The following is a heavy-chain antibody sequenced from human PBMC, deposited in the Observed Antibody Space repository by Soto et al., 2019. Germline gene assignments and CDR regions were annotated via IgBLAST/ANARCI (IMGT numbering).Heavy chain of an antibody. CDR1: GFTFSSYA. CDR3: ARDRLYYYDSSGYSNRMDY. V-gene: IGHV3-30-3*01. J-gene: IGHJ4*02. Sequence: QVQLVESGGGVVQPGRSLRLSCAASGFTFSSYAMHWVRQAPGKGLEWVAVISYDGSNKYYADSVKGRFTISRDNSKNTLYLHMNSLRAEDTAVYYCARDRLYYYDSSGYSNRMDYWGQGTLVTVSS. CDR2: ISYDGSNK. D-gene: IGHD3-22*01.